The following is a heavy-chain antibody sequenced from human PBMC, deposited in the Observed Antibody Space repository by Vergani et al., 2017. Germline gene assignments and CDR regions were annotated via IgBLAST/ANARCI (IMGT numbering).Heavy chain of an antibody. CDR2: LRYDGSNE. V-gene: IGHV3-30*02. Sequence: QVQLVESGGGVVQPGGSLRLSCAVSGFSFSTYRMHWVRQAPGRGLEWVAFLRYDGSNEYYGDAVKGRFIISRDNSKNMLSLEMHSLRPEDTAVYYCANSYCSSLSCYAFYGMEVWGQGTTVTVSS. D-gene: IGHD2-2*01. CDR1: GFSFSTYR. J-gene: IGHJ6*02. CDR3: ANSYCSSLSCYAFYGMEV.